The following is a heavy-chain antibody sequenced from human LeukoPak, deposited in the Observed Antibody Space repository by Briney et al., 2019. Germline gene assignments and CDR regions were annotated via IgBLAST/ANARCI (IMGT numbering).Heavy chain of an antibody. Sequence: GESLKISCKASGYTFSTYWIVWVRQMPGKGLEWMGIIYPGDSDTRYSPSFQGQVTISADKSISTAYVQWSSLKTSDTAMYYCARGLEMAAIFGFDYRGQGTLVTVSS. CDR3: ARGLEMAAIFGFDY. CDR1: GYTFSTYW. J-gene: IGHJ4*02. V-gene: IGHV5-51*01. CDR2: IYPGDSDT. D-gene: IGHD5-24*01.